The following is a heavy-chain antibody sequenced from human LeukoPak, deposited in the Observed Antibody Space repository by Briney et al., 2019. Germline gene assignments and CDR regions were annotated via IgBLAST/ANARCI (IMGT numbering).Heavy chain of an antibody. D-gene: IGHD1-26*01. Sequence: ASETLSLTCAVYGGSFSGYYWSWIRQPPGKGLEWIGEINHSGSTNYNPSLKSRVTISVDTSKNQFSLKLSSVTAADTAVYYCAREGIVGATGFVYWGQGTLVTVSS. J-gene: IGHJ4*02. CDR3: AREGIVGATGFVY. CDR2: INHSGST. V-gene: IGHV4-34*01. CDR1: GGSFSGYY.